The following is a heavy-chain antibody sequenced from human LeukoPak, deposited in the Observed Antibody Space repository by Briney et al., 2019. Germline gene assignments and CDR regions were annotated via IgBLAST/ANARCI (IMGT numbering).Heavy chain of an antibody. J-gene: IGHJ4*02. Sequence: ASVKVSCRASGYTFTKFGISWVRQAPGQEFEWMGWISPYNDNTNYAKKFQGRVTLTTDTSTSTAYMELRGLTSDDTAVYYCAREPSGLLFDYWGLGTLVTVSS. CDR3: AREPSGLLFDY. CDR2: ISPYNDNT. V-gene: IGHV1-18*01. CDR1: GYTFTKFG. D-gene: IGHD6-25*01.